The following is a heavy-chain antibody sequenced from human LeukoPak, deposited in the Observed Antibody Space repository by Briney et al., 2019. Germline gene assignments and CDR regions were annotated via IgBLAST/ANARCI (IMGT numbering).Heavy chain of an antibody. J-gene: IGHJ6*03. V-gene: IGHV1-18*01. Sequence: ASVKVSCKASGYTFSSYGISWVRQAPGQGLEWMGWISPYNGNTEYGQKVQGRVTMTTDRPTTTASMELRSLRSDDTAMYYCARVRPPNIVDSVMDYKXYHDMDVWGQGTTVXVSS. CDR3: ARVRPPNIVDSVMDYKXYHDMDV. CDR1: GYTFSSYG. CDR2: ISPYNGNT. D-gene: IGHD5-18*01.